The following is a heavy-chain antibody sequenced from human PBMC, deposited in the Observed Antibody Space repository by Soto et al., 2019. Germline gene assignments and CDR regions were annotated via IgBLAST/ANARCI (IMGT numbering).Heavy chain of an antibody. CDR3: AKPDSGWYSKLMHGLEV. J-gene: IGHJ6*02. CDR2: ISGSGGNI. CDR1: GFTFSSYA. D-gene: IGHD6-19*01. Sequence: VQLLESGGGLVQPGGSLRLSCVVSGFTFSSYAMSWVRQAPGKGLEWVSAISGSGGNIDYADSVKGRFNITQDHSKNRLNLQMNSLRATDTAVYYYAKPDSGWYSKLMHGLEVWGQGTTVNISS. V-gene: IGHV3-23*01.